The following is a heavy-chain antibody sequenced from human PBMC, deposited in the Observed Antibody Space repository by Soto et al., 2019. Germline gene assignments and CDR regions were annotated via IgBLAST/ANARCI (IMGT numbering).Heavy chain of an antibody. J-gene: IGHJ4*02. Sequence: GGSLRLSFAASGFAIRNYEMNWVRQAPGKGLEWVSYINSGGTSKKYTDSVEGRFTISRDTALNSLYLQMDSLRDEDTAIYYCARENSGDALDFWGQGILVTVSS. CDR3: ARENSGDALDF. CDR2: INSGGTSK. CDR1: GFAIRNYE. D-gene: IGHD4-17*01. V-gene: IGHV3-48*03.